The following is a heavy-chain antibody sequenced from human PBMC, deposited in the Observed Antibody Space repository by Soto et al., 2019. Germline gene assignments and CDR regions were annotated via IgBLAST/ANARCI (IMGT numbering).Heavy chain of an antibody. V-gene: IGHV3-30-3*01. D-gene: IGHD1-7*01. CDR1: GFTYITYT. CDR3: ARDGVSSTGYTWNYGTYLDY. J-gene: IGHJ4*02. Sequence: GGSLILSCAASGFTYITYTMHWVRQAPGKGLEWVAVISYDGNNKFYADSVKGRFTISRDSTKQTLYLQMNSLRPDDTAMYYCARDGVSSTGYTWNYGTYLDYWGQGALVRVSS. CDR2: ISYDGNNK.